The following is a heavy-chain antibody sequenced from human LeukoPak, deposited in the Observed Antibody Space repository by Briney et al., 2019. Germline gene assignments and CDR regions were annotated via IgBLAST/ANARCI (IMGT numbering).Heavy chain of an antibody. Sequence: PGGSLRLSCAASGFTFSRYWMHWVRQAPGKGLAWVSRINEDGTDTSYADSVKGRFTISRDNAKNTLYLQMNSLRAGDAAVFYCAREYYYDTSGDYHRDAFDIWGQGTMVTVSS. CDR2: INEDGTDT. CDR3: AREYYYDTSGDYHRDAFDI. CDR1: GFTFSRYW. J-gene: IGHJ3*02. V-gene: IGHV3-74*01. D-gene: IGHD3-22*01.